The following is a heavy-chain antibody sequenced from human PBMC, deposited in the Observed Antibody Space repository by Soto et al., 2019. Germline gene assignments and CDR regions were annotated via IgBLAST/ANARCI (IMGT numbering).Heavy chain of an antibody. Sequence: GALVKVSCKASGYTFTSYGISWVRQAPGQGLEWMGWISAYNGNTNYAQKLQGRVTMTTDTSTSTAYMELRSLRSDDTAVYYCARDYPRWMITFGGVIAWFDPWGQGTLVTVSS. CDR1: GYTFTSYG. CDR2: ISAYNGNT. J-gene: IGHJ5*02. CDR3: ARDYPRWMITFGGVIAWFDP. V-gene: IGHV1-18*04. D-gene: IGHD3-16*02.